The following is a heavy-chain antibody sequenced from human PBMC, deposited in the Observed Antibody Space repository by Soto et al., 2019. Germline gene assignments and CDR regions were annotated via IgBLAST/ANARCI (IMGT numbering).Heavy chain of an antibody. CDR3: ARGDSSDY. J-gene: IGHJ4*02. CDR2: IYYTGSS. Sequence: PSETLSLTCTVSGGSVSSDNYYWSWIRQPPGKGLEWIGFIYYTGSSSYNPSLKSRVTMSLDKSNNQFSLKLTSVTAADTAVYYCARGDSSDYWGQGTLVTVS. CDR1: GGSVSSDNYY. D-gene: IGHD3-22*01. V-gene: IGHV4-61*01.